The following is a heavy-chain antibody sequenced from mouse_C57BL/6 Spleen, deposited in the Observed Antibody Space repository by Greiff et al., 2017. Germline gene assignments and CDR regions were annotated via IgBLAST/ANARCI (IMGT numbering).Heavy chain of an antibody. V-gene: IGHV5-9*01. D-gene: IGHD2-3*01. Sequence: EVKVVESGGGLVKPGGSLKLSCAASGFTFSSYTMSWVRQTPEKRLEWVATISGGGGNTYYPDSVKGRFTISRDNAKNTLYLQMSSLRSEDTALYYCARGDGYFDYWGQGTTLTVSS. CDR3: ARGDGYFDY. CDR1: GFTFSSYT. J-gene: IGHJ2*01. CDR2: ISGGGGNT.